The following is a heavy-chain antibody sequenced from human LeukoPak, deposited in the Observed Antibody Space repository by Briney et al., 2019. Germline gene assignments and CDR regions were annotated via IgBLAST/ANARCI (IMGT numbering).Heavy chain of an antibody. Sequence: GGSLRLSCAASGFTFSSYGMHWVRQAPGKGLEWVAVISYDGSNKYYADSVKGRFTISRDNSKNTLYLQMNSLRAEDTAVYFCARERQDTIVHSGAFDIWGQGTMVTVSS. CDR2: ISYDGSNK. CDR3: ARERQDTIVHSGAFDI. CDR1: GFTFSSYG. J-gene: IGHJ3*02. D-gene: IGHD3-10*01. V-gene: IGHV3-30*03.